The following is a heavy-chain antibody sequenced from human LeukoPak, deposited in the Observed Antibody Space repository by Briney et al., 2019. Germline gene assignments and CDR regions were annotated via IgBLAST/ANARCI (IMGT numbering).Heavy chain of an antibody. CDR3: ARGLYKYGLFGI. CDR2: ISGSGGST. D-gene: IGHD1-14*01. V-gene: IGHV3-23*01. J-gene: IGHJ3*02. CDR1: GFTFSSYA. Sequence: GGSLRLSCAASGFTFSSYAMSWVRQAPGKGLEWVSAISGSGGSTYYADSVKGRFTISRDNAKNLLYLQMNSLRAEDTAVYYCARGLYKYGLFGIWGQGTMVTVSS.